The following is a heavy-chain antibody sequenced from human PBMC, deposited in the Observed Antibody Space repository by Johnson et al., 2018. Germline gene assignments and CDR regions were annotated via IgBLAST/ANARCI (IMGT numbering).Heavy chain of an antibody. J-gene: IGHJ4*02. V-gene: IGHV4-34*01. CDR3: ARLAFCAIDCYPLDY. D-gene: IGHD2-21*02. CDR2: INDRGTT. Sequence: QVQLQQWGAGLLKPSETLALTCGVSRGSFSGYYWGWIRQTPGKALEWIGQINDRGTTHHNPSLTRRVTKSMDTSKNHFPLRLRFVPAADTGIYYCARLAFCAIDCYPLDYWGQGTLVTVSS. CDR1: RGSFSGYY.